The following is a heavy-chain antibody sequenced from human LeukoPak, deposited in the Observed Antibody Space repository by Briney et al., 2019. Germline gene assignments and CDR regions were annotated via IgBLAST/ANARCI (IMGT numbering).Heavy chain of an antibody. V-gene: IGHV3-23*01. CDR2: ISGSGGST. Sequence: GGSLRLSCAASGFTFSSYAMSWVRQAPGTGLEWVSTISGSGGSTYYADSVKGRFTLSRDNSMNTLYLQMNSLRAEDTAVYYCANWGNVFLWFAHPTLLQHWGQGTLVIVSS. D-gene: IGHD3-10*01. J-gene: IGHJ1*01. CDR3: ANWGNVFLWFAHPTLLQH. CDR1: GFTFSSYA.